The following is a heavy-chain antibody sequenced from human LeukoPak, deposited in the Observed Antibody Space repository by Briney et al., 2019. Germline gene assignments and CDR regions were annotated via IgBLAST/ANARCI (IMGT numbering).Heavy chain of an antibody. J-gene: IGHJ3*02. CDR1: GGSITSSSYY. Sequence: PSETLSLTCSVSGGSITSSSYYWSWIRQPAGKGLEWIGRIYTSGSTNYNPSLKSRVTISVDTSKNQFSLKLSSVTAADTAVYYCARRLGDPSGAFDIWGQGTMVTVSS. CDR3: ARRLGDPSGAFDI. D-gene: IGHD5-12*01. V-gene: IGHV4-61*02. CDR2: IYTSGST.